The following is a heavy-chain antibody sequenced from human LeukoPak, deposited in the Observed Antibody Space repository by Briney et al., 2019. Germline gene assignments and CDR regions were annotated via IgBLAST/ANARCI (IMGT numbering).Heavy chain of an antibody. CDR3: ARISGGRGPHDAFDI. CDR1: KFTFSNFW. Sequence: PGGSLRLSCAASKFTFSNFWMSWVRQAPGKGLEWVANIKQDESEKYYVDSVKGRFTISRDNAKNSLYLEMNSLRAEDTAVYYCARISGGRGPHDAFDIWGQGTMVTVSS. V-gene: IGHV3-7*03. J-gene: IGHJ3*02. CDR2: IKQDESEK. D-gene: IGHD2-15*01.